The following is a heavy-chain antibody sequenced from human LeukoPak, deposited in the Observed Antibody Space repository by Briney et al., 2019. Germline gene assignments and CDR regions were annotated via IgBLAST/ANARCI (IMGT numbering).Heavy chain of an antibody. J-gene: IGHJ6*02. CDR2: VSGSGSNT. Sequence: GGCLRLSCAASGFTFNTYAMSWVRQGPGKGLEWVSGVSGSGSNTYYADSVKGRFTISRDNSKNTLYLEMNSLRAEDTAVYYCARDRCGDICFYGLDVWGQGTTVSVSS. V-gene: IGHV3-23*01. CDR1: GFTFNTYA. CDR3: ARDRCGDICFYGLDV. D-gene: IGHD2-21*01.